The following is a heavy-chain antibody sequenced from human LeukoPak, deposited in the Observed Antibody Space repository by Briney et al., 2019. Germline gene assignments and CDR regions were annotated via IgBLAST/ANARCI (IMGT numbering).Heavy chain of an antibody. J-gene: IGHJ4*02. CDR1: GFTFTSYV. D-gene: IGHD6-19*01. CDR2: ISGGGATT. Sequence: GGSLRLSCAASGFTFTSYVLSWVRQAPGKGLEWVSSISGGGATTYYADSVRGRFTISRDNSKNTLYLQMNSLRAEDTALYYCAKGLSSGWGRFDCWGQGTLVTVSS. V-gene: IGHV3-23*01. CDR3: AKGLSSGWGRFDC.